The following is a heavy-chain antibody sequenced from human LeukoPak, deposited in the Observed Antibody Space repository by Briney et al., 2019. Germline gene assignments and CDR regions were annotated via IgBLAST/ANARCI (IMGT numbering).Heavy chain of an antibody. V-gene: IGHV1-69*05. D-gene: IGHD6-19*01. Sequence: SVKVSCKASGGTFSSYAISWVRQAPGQGLEWMGRIIPIFGTANYAQKFQGGVTITTDESTSTAYMELSSLRSEDTAVYYCARAARVDIAVERVYYYYYMDVWGKGTTVTVSS. CDR3: ARAARVDIAVERVYYYYYMDV. CDR2: IIPIFGTA. CDR1: GGTFSSYA. J-gene: IGHJ6*03.